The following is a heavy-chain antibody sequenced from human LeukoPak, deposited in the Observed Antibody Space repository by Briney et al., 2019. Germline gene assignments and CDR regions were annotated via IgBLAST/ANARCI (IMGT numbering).Heavy chain of an antibody. CDR3: AKGDSYGDY. CDR2: ISSNGAGT. V-gene: IGHV3-23*01. CDR1: GFTFSSYA. Sequence: GGSLRLSCAASGFTFSSYAMSWVRQAPGKGLEWVSAISSNGAGTYYADSVKGRFTISRDNSKNTLYLQMNSLRAEDTAVYYCAKGDSYGDYWGQGTLVTVSS. J-gene: IGHJ4*02. D-gene: IGHD5-18*01.